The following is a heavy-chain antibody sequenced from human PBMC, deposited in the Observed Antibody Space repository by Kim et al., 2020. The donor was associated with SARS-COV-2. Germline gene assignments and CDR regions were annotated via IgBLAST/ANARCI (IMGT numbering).Heavy chain of an antibody. CDR3: AKGHRRDHPPFDF. J-gene: IGHJ4*01. V-gene: IGHV3-23*01. Sequence: GGSLRLSCAAAGFSFSSYAMSWVRQAPGKGPEWVASISAPGDSTFYADSVRGRFTISRDKSKSTLYLQMDGLRAADTARYYCAKGHRRDHPPFDFWGQGSLVIDS. CDR1: GFSFSSYA. CDR2: ISAPGDST.